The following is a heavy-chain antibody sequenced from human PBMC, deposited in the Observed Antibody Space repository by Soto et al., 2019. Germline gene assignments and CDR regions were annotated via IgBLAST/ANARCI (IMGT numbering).Heavy chain of an antibody. D-gene: IGHD1-1*01. Sequence: GGSLRLSCAASGFTFNMYAMSWVRQAPGKGLEWVSGIGGSGANTYYADFVKGRFTISRDNSKNTLYLQMDSLRVEDTAIYYCARTITGYFWAGAYWGQGTLVTVSS. V-gene: IGHV3-23*01. CDR3: ARTITGYFWAGAY. J-gene: IGHJ4*02. CDR1: GFTFNMYA. CDR2: IGGSGANT.